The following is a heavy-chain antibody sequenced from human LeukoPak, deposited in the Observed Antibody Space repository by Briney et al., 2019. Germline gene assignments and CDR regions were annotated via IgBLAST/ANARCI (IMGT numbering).Heavy chain of an antibody. D-gene: IGHD5-24*01. CDR1: GFTVSSNY. J-gene: IGHJ4*02. Sequence: PGGSLRLSCAASGFTVSSNYMNWIRQAPGKGLEWVSAISGRDGGTYYADSVKGRFTISRDNSKNTLYLQMNSVRAEDTAIYYCTTPPGGTYNHWGQGTLVSVSS. CDR2: ISGRDGGT. V-gene: IGHV3-23*01. CDR3: TTPPGGTYNH.